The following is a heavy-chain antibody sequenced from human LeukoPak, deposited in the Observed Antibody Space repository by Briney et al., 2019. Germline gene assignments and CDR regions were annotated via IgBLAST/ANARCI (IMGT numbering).Heavy chain of an antibody. D-gene: IGHD5-12*01. Sequence: GASVKVSCKASGYTFTSYYMHWVRQAPGQGLEWMGIINPSGGSTSYAQKFQGRVTMTRDTSTSTVYMELSSLRSEDTAVYYCARGIGRGYSGYEGGVGYWGQGTLVTVSS. V-gene: IGHV1-46*01. J-gene: IGHJ4*02. CDR1: GYTFTSYY. CDR2: INPSGGST. CDR3: ARGIGRGYSGYEGGVGY.